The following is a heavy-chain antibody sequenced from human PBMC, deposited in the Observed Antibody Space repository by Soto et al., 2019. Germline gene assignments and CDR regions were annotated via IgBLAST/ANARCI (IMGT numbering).Heavy chain of an antibody. Sequence: GGSLRLSCAASGFPFSTYWMHWVRQAPGKGPVWVSRINNDGSTARYADSVKGRFTISRDNAKNTLYLQMNSLRAEDTAVYYCASQGLYYYGLDVWGQGTTVTVSS. CDR3: ASQGLYYYGLDV. CDR1: GFPFSTYW. V-gene: IGHV3-74*01. J-gene: IGHJ6*02. CDR2: INNDGSTA.